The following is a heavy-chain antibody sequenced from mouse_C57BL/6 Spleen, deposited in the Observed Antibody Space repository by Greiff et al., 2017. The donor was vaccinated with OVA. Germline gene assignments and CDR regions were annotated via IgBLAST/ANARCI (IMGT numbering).Heavy chain of an antibody. D-gene: IGHD2-5*01. V-gene: IGHV1-19*01. CDR3: ARYHYSNYADY. Sequence: VQLQQSGPVLVKPGASVKMSCKASGYTFTDYYMNWVKQSHGKSLEWIGVINPYNGGTSYNQKFKGKATLTVDKSSSTAYMELNSLTSEDSAVYYCARYHYSNYADYWGQGTTLTVSS. CDR1: GYTFTDYY. CDR2: INPYNGGT. J-gene: IGHJ2*01.